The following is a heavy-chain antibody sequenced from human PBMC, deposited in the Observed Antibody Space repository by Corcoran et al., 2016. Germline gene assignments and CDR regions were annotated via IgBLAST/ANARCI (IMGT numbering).Heavy chain of an antibody. Sequence: QVQLQQSGPGLVKPSQTLSLTCVISGDSVSSNSATWNWIRQSPSRVLEWLGRTYYRSKWYNEYAVSMKGRITISPDTSKNQFSLQLNSATPEDTAVYYCARDPPGALSAFDSWGQGTLVTVSS. CDR2: TYYRSKWYN. CDR3: ARDPPGALSAFDS. D-gene: IGHD1-26*01. J-gene: IGHJ5*01. V-gene: IGHV6-1*01. CDR1: GDSVSSNSAT.